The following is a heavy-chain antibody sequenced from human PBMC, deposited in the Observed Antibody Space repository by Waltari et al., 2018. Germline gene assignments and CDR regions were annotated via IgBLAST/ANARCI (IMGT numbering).Heavy chain of an antibody. CDR1: GYTFTSYD. J-gene: IGHJ4*02. CDR3: ASVGYCSGGSCYSGSFDY. V-gene: IGHV1-8*01. Sequence: QVQLVQSGAEVKKPGASVKVSCKASGYTFTSYDINWVRQATGQGLEWMGWMNPNSGNTGYAQKFQGRVTMTRNTSISTAYMELSSLRSEDTAVYYCASVGYCSGGSCYSGSFDYWGQGTLVTVSS. CDR2: MNPNSGNT. D-gene: IGHD2-15*01.